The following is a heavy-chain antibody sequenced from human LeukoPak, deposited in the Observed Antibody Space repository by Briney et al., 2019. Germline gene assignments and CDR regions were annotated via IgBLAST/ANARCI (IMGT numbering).Heavy chain of an antibody. Sequence: PGGSLRLSCAASGFIFSDYGIHWVRQAPGEGLEWVAVVSSGGTVTYYGDSVKDRFTVSRDNAKNSVHLQMNSLRAEDTAVYYCATRRCSIAACRASSYRCFDFWGTGTTVTVSS. CDR1: GFIFSDYG. D-gene: IGHD2-2*01. CDR2: VSSGGTVT. CDR3: ATRRCSIAACRASSYRCFDF. V-gene: IGHV3-30*03. J-gene: IGHJ6*04.